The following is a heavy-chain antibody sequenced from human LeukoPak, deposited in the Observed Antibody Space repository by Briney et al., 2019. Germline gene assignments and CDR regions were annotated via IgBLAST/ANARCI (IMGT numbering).Heavy chain of an antibody. D-gene: IGHD2-2*01. J-gene: IGHJ6*02. CDR1: GFTFSSYA. Sequence: GGSLRLSCAASGFTFSSYAMHWVRQAPGKGLEWVAVISYDGSNKYYADSVKGRFTISRDNSKNTLYLQMNSLRAEDTAVYYCARLGYCSSTSCYRGSLYYGMDVRGQGTTVTVSS. CDR2: ISYDGSNK. CDR3: ARLGYCSSTSCYRGSLYYGMDV. V-gene: IGHV3-30*04.